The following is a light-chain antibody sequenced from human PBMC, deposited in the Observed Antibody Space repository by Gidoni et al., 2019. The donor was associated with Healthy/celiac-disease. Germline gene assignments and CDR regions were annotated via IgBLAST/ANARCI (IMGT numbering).Light chain of an antibody. CDR2: AAS. V-gene: IGKV1-39*01. CDR1: QSISSY. J-gene: IGKJ3*01. Sequence: DIQITQSPSSLSAAVGDRVTITCRASQSISSYLHWYQQKPGKAPKLLIYAASSLQSGVPSRFSGSESGTDFTLTISSLQPEDFATYYCQQSYSTLFTFGPGTKVDIK. CDR3: QQSYSTLFT.